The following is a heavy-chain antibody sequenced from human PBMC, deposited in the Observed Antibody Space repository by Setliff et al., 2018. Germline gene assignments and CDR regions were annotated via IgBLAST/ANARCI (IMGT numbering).Heavy chain of an antibody. CDR3: ARATYSTGWYGGGGAYYYMDV. J-gene: IGHJ6*03. CDR2: IYYSGTA. CDR1: GDSISDISYY. V-gene: IGHV4-39*01. D-gene: IGHD6-19*01. Sequence: SETLSLTCTISGDSISDISYYWGFIRQSPGKGPEWIGSIYYSGTAYYNPSLESRVTMFVDTSRKEFSLSLSSVTAADTAVYYCARATYSTGWYGGGGAYYYMDVWGKGTTVTVSS.